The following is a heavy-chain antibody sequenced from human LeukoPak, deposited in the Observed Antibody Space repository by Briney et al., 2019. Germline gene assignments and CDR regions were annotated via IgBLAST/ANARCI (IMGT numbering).Heavy chain of an antibody. D-gene: IGHD3-16*02. CDR1: GFTFSSYW. Sequence: GGSLRLSCAASGFTFSSYWMSWVRQAPGQGLEWVANIKQDGSEKYYVGSVKGRFTISRDNAENSLYLQMNSLRAEDTAMYYCARVRIEYDYVWGSYRRNPSFDYWGQGTLVTVSS. CDR2: IKQDGSEK. V-gene: IGHV3-7*01. J-gene: IGHJ4*02. CDR3: ARVRIEYDYVWGSYRRNPSFDY.